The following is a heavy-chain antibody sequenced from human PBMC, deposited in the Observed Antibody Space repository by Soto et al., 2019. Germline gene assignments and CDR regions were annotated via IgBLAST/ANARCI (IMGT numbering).Heavy chain of an antibody. CDR3: AKDYYDFWSGPNDY. CDR2: ISGSGGST. D-gene: IGHD3-3*01. CDR1: GFTFSSYA. V-gene: IGHV3-23*01. J-gene: IGHJ4*02. Sequence: GGSLRLSCAASGFTFSSYAMSWVRQAPGKGLEWVSAISGSGGSTYYADSVKGRFTISRDNSKNTLYLQMNSLRAEDTAVYYCAKDYYDFWSGPNDYWGQGTLVTVSS.